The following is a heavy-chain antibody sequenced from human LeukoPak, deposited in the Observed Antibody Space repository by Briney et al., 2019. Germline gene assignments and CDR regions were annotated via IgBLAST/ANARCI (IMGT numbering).Heavy chain of an antibody. D-gene: IGHD1-26*01. V-gene: IGHV3-21*01. CDR2: IDTTSGYI. CDR3: ARGHSGSYQRTDAFDM. J-gene: IGHJ3*02. Sequence: GGSLRLSCAASGFTFSSYEMNWVRQAPGKGLEWVSSIDTTSGYIYYADSLKGRFSVSRDNAKNSLYLQMNSLRAEDTAIYYCARGHSGSYQRTDAFDMWGQGTMVTVSS. CDR1: GFTFSSYE.